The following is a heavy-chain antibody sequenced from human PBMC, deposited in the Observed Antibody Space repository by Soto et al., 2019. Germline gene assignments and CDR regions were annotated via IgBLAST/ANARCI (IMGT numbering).Heavy chain of an antibody. CDR3: AKDQDNTDYYWIFDL. CDR1: GFNFRKFA. CDR2: MSERSGPP. V-gene: IGHV3-23*04. J-gene: IGHJ2*01. D-gene: IGHD4-17*01. Sequence: ELQLVESGGGLVQPGGSLRLSCAASGFNFRKFAMSWVRQAPGKGLEWVSGMSERSGPPLYADSVKGRFTISRDNSKSTLYLERNNLRPEDTDVYYCAKDQDNTDYYWIFDLWGRGTPVTVSS.